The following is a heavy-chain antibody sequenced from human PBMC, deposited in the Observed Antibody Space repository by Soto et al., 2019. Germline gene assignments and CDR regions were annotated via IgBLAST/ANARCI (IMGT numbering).Heavy chain of an antibody. Sequence: PSETLSLTCTASGVSIGSYSWNWIRQPPGKGLEWIGYIYYSGTTNYNPSLKSRVTISLDTSKNPFSLKLTSVTAADTAVYYCARYSGTYYGYFQNWGPGTLVTVSS. CDR3: ARYSGTYYGYFQN. V-gene: IGHV4-59*01. D-gene: IGHD1-26*01. CDR2: IYYSGTT. CDR1: GVSIGSYS. J-gene: IGHJ1*01.